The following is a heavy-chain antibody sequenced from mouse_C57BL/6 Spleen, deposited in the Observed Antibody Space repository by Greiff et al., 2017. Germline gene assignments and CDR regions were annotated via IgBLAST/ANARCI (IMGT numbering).Heavy chain of an antibody. CDR2: IDPETGGT. J-gene: IGHJ2*01. CDR3: TRSMDSHYFDY. Sequence: VQLQQSGAELVRPGASVTLSCKASGYTFTDYEMHWVKQTPVHGLEWIGAIDPETGGTAYNQKFKGKAILTADKSSSTAYMQLRSLTSEDSAGYYGTRSMDSHYFDYWGKGTTLTVSS. CDR1: GYTFTDYE. V-gene: IGHV1-15*01.